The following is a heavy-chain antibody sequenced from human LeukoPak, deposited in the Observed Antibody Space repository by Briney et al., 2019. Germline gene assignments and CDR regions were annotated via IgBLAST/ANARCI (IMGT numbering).Heavy chain of an antibody. V-gene: IGHV4-39*01. CDR3: ARQGIVVVTARNWFDP. CDR1: GGSFSGYY. D-gene: IGHD2-21*02. Sequence: SETLSLTCAVYGGSFSGYYWGWIRQPPGKGLEWIGSVYYSGSTYYNPSLKSRVTISVDTSKNQFSLKLSSVTAADTAVYYCARQGIVVVTARNWFDPWGQGTLVTVSS. CDR2: VYYSGST. J-gene: IGHJ5*02.